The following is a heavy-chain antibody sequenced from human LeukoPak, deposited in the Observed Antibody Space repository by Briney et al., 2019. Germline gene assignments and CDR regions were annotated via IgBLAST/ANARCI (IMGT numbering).Heavy chain of an antibody. CDR2: ISGSGIST. Sequence: PGGSLRLSCAASGFTFSNYALSWVRQAPGKGLEWVSTISGSGISTYYADSVKGRFTISRDNSKGTLYLQMNSLRAEDTVVYYCASPGDYWGQGTLVTVSS. CDR1: GFTFSNYA. CDR3: ASPGDY. J-gene: IGHJ4*02. V-gene: IGHV3-23*01.